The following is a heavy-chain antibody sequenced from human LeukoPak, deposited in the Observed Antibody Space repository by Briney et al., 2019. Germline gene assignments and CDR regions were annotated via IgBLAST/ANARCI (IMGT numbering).Heavy chain of an antibody. CDR2: ISGSGGST. Sequence: PGGSLRLSCAASGFTFSSYGMSWVRQAPGKGLEWVSAISGSGGSTYYADSVKGRFTISRDNTNNTLYLQMNSLRAEDTAVYYCAKLGKTENHYGSGRFSYYYYMDVWGKGTTVTISS. CDR1: GFTFSSYG. J-gene: IGHJ6*03. CDR3: AKLGKTENHYGSGRFSYYYYMDV. D-gene: IGHD3-10*01. V-gene: IGHV3-23*01.